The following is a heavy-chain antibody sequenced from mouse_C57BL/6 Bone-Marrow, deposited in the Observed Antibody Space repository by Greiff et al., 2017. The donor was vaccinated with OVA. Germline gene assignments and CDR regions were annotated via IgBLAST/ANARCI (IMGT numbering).Heavy chain of an antibody. CDR3: ARFPLFAY. V-gene: IGHV5-17*01. CDR2: ISSGSSTI. CDR1: GFTFSDYG. Sequence: VQGVESGGGLVKPGGSLKLSCAASGFTFSDYGMHWVRQAPEKGLEWVAYISSGSSTIYYADTVKGRFTISRDNAKNTLFLQMTSLRSEDTAMYYCARFPLFAYWGQGTLVTVSA. J-gene: IGHJ3*01.